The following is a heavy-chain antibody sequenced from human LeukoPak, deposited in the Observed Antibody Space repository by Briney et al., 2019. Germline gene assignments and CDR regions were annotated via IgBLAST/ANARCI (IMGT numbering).Heavy chain of an antibody. D-gene: IGHD6-13*01. CDR2: IKQDGSEK. CDR1: GFTISNYW. CDR3: ARGPWRFPSSSSEYWFDP. Sequence: PGGSLRLSCAASGFTISNYWMSWVRQAPGKGLEWVANIKQDGSEKYYVDSVKGRFTISRDNAKNSLYLQMNSLRAEDTAVYYCARGPWRFPSSSSEYWFDPWGQGTLVTVSS. V-gene: IGHV3-7*01. J-gene: IGHJ5*02.